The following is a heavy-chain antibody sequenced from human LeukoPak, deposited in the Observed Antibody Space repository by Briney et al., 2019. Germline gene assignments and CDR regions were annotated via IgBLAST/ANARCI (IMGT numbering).Heavy chain of an antibody. J-gene: IGHJ3*02. Sequence: GGSLRLSCAASGFTFSSYAMSWVRQAPGKGLEWVSAISGSGGSTYYADSVKGRFTISRDNSKNTLYLQMNSLRAEDTAVNYCAKDARITMVVVVTHDAFDIWGQGTMVTVSS. CDR1: GFTFSSYA. CDR2: ISGSGGST. CDR3: AKDARITMVVVVTHDAFDI. D-gene: IGHD3-22*01. V-gene: IGHV3-23*01.